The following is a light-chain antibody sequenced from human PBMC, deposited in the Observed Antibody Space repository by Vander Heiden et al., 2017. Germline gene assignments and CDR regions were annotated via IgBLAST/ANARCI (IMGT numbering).Light chain of an antibody. CDR3: QQYFSTLT. CDR2: GAY. CDR1: QSVLDRDNNRNY. Sequence: DIVLTQSPYSLTVSLGERATINCQSSQSVLDRDNNRNYLAWYQQKPGQPPKLLIYGAYMRESGVPDRFSGSGSGTDSTLTISSLQAEDAALYYCQQYFSTLTFGGGTKVQIK. J-gene: IGKJ4*01. V-gene: IGKV4-1*01.